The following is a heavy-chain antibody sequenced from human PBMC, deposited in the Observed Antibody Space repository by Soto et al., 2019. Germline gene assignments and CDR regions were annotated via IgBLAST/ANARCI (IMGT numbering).Heavy chain of an antibody. J-gene: IGHJ3*02. Sequence: SETLSLTGAVSGGSISSSNWWSWVRQPPGKGLEWIGEIYHSGSTNYNPSLKSRVTISVDKSKNQFSLKLSSVTAADTAVYYCARPIAAAGGSPRVGAFDIWGQGTMVTVSS. V-gene: IGHV4-4*02. CDR2: IYHSGST. D-gene: IGHD6-13*01. CDR3: ARPIAAAGGSPRVGAFDI. CDR1: GGSISSSNW.